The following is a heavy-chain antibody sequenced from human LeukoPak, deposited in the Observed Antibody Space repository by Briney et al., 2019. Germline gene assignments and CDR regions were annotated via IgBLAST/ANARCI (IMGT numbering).Heavy chain of an antibody. V-gene: IGHV3-23*01. Sequence: GGSLRLSCATSGFTFSNYAMSRVRQAPGKGLEWVSIISDSAVGTYYTDSVKGRLTISRDNSKNTLYLQMNSLRAEDTAIYYCAKDYCSSTSCPQKDWGQGTLVTVSS. CDR3: AKDYCSSTSCPQKD. CDR1: GFTFSNYA. J-gene: IGHJ4*02. CDR2: ISDSAVGT. D-gene: IGHD2-2*01.